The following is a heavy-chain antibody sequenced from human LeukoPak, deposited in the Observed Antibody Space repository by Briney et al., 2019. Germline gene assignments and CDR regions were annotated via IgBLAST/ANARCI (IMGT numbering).Heavy chain of an antibody. J-gene: IGHJ5*02. Sequence: KPSETLSLTCTVSGGSISSYYWSWIRQPPGKGLEWIGEINHSGSTNYNPSLKSRVTISVDTSKNQFSLKLSSVTAADTAVYYCARGNYYDSSGYLNWFDPWGQGTLVTVSS. D-gene: IGHD3-22*01. CDR1: GGSISSYY. V-gene: IGHV4-34*01. CDR2: INHSGST. CDR3: ARGNYYDSSGYLNWFDP.